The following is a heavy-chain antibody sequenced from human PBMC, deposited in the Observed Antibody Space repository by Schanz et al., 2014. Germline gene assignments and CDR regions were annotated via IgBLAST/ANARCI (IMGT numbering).Heavy chain of an antibody. CDR3: ARGREVVAKIFDV. Sequence: QVQLVESGGGVVRPGGSLRLSCAASGFTFSDYYMTWIRQAPGKGLEWVSDISDSGDSTHYADSVKGRFTISRDNAKNSLFLQMNSLSAEDTGVYYCARGREVVAKIFDVWGQGTMVTVSS. V-gene: IGHV3-11*04. D-gene: IGHD3-22*01. CDR1: GFTFSDYY. J-gene: IGHJ3*01. CDR2: ISDSGDST.